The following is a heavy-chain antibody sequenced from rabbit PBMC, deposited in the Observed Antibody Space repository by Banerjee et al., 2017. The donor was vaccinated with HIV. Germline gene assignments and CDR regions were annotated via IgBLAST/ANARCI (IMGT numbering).Heavy chain of an antibody. D-gene: IGHD4-1*01. J-gene: IGHJ4*01. CDR1: GLDFGSSYW. V-gene: IGHV1S43*01. Sequence: QQQLEESGGGLVRPGGSLTLTCKASGLDFGSSYWICWVRQAPGKGLEWIGCIYTGSGATYYASWVNGRFTISRSTSLNTVDLQMTSLTAADTATYFCARDLAGVIGWNFNLWGPGTLVTVS. CDR2: IYTGSGAT. CDR3: ARDLAGVIGWNFNL.